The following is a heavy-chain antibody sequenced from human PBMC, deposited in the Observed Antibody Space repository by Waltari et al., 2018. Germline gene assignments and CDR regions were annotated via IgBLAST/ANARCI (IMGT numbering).Heavy chain of an antibody. Sequence: QLQLQESGPGLVKPSETLSLTCTVSGGSISSSSYYWGWIRQPPGKGLEWIGSIYYSGITYYNPSLKSRVTISVDTSKNQFSLKLSSVTAADTAVYYCARDLVIAAAGMGYWGQGTLVTVSS. CDR1: GGSISSSSYY. CDR3: ARDLVIAAAGMGY. J-gene: IGHJ4*02. CDR2: IYYSGIT. D-gene: IGHD6-13*01. V-gene: IGHV4-39*07.